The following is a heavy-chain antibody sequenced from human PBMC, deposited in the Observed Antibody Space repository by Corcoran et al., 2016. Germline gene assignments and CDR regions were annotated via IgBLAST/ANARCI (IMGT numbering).Heavy chain of an antibody. CDR3: ARDGSGSGSGYSGRY. D-gene: IGHD6-13*01. V-gene: IGHV1-46*01. CDR1: GDTFTSYY. Sequence: QVQLVQSGAEVKKPGASVKVSCKASGDTFTSYYMHWVRQAPGQGLEWMGIVNPSYGSTSYAQKFQGTVTMTWDTSTSTLDMELSSLGSEDTAVYYCARDGSGSGSGYSGRYWGQGTLVTVSS. CDR2: VNPSYGST. J-gene: IGHJ4*02.